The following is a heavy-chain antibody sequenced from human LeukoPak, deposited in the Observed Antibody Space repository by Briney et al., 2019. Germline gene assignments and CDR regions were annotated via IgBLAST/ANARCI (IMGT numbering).Heavy chain of an antibody. J-gene: IGHJ6*04. Sequence: PGGSLRLSCAASGFTFSSYEMNWVRHAPGKGLEWVSYISSSGSTIYYADSVKGRFTISRDNAKNSLYLQMNSLRAEDTAVYYCARDLWVRGDRYGMDVWGKGTTVTVSS. V-gene: IGHV3-48*03. CDR2: ISSSGSTI. D-gene: IGHD3-10*01. CDR1: GFTFSSYE. CDR3: ARDLWVRGDRYGMDV.